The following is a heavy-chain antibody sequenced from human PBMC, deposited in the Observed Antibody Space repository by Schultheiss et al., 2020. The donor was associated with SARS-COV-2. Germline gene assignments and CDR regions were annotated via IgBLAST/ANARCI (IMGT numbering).Heavy chain of an antibody. CDR3: AGGRDCSGGSCYSDWFDP. CDR1: GYTLTELS. Sequence: ASVKVSCKVSGYTLTELSMHWVRQAPGKGLEWMGGFDPEDGETIYAQKFQGRVTMTTDTSTSTAYMELRSLRSDDTAVYYCAGGRDCSGGSCYSDWFDPWGQGTLVTVSS. CDR2: FDPEDGET. J-gene: IGHJ5*02. D-gene: IGHD2-15*01. V-gene: IGHV1-24*01.